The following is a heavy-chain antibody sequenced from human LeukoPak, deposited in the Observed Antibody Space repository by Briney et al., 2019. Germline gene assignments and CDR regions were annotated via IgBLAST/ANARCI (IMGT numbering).Heavy chain of an antibody. V-gene: IGHV1-18*01. D-gene: IGHD2-2*01. CDR1: GYTFTSYG. Sequence: GASVKVSCKASGYTFTSYGISWVRQAPGQGLEWMGWISAYNGNTNYAQKLQGRVTMTTDTSTSTAYMELRSLRSDDTAVYYCARAVEDCSSTSCYGYAFDIWGQGTMVTVSS. CDR3: ARAVEDCSSTSCYGYAFDI. CDR2: ISAYNGNT. J-gene: IGHJ3*02.